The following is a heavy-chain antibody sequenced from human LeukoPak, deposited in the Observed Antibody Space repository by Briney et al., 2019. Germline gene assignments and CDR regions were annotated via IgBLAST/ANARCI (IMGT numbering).Heavy chain of an antibody. J-gene: IGHJ4*02. CDR3: ARGALAAAGTFYY. V-gene: IGHV3-74*01. Sequence: GGSLRLSCAASGFTFSSYWMHWVRQAPGKGLVWVSRINTDGSSTSYADSVKGRFTISRDNAKNTLYLQMNSLRAEDTAVYYCARGALAAAGTFYYWGQGTLVTVSS. CDR2: INTDGSST. D-gene: IGHD6-13*01. CDR1: GFTFSSYW.